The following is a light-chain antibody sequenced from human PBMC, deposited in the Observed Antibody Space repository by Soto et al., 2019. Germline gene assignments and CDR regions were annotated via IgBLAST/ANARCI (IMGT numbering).Light chain of an antibody. CDR2: GAS. V-gene: IGKV3-20*01. CDR3: QQYGSSPIT. J-gene: IGKJ5*01. Sequence: EILLTQSPGTLSLSPGERATLSCRASQRVSSSYLAWYQQEPGQAPRLIIYGASSRATGIPDRFSGSGSGTDFTLTISRLEPEDFAVYYCQQYGSSPITFGQGTRLEIK. CDR1: QRVSSSY.